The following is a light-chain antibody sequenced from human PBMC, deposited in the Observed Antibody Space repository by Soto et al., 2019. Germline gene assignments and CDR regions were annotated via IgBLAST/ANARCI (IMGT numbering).Light chain of an antibody. Sequence: EIVLTQSPATLSLSPGEGATLSCRASPSVTNFLAWYQQKPGQAPRLLIYGAFNRATGIPAGFSGSGSGTDFTLTISSLEPEDSAVYYCQPRNVWPPVTFGQGTRLEIK. CDR3: QPRNVWPPVT. CDR1: PSVTNF. V-gene: IGKV3-11*01. CDR2: GAF. J-gene: IGKJ5*01.